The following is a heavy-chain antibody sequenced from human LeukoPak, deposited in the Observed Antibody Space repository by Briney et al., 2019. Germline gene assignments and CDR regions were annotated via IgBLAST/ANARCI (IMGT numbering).Heavy chain of an antibody. CDR1: GGSISSYY. V-gene: IGHV4-59*08. CDR2: IYYSGST. J-gene: IGHJ4*02. CDR3: ARTGGWYILDY. D-gene: IGHD6-19*01. Sequence: PSETLSLTCTVSGGSISSYYWSWIRQPPGKGLEWIGYIYYSGSTNYNPSLKSRVTISVDTSKNQFSLKLSSVTAADTAVYYCARTGGWYILDYWGQGTLSPSPQ.